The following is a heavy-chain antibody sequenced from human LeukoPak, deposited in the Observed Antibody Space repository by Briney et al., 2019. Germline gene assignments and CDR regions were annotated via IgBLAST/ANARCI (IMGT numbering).Heavy chain of an antibody. CDR3: ARETRMVRGVIIGYNWFDP. J-gene: IGHJ5*02. V-gene: IGHV1-18*01. CDR2: ISAYNGNT. Sequence: ASVKVSCKASGYTVTSYGISWVRQAPGQGLEWMGWISAYNGNTNYAQKLQGRVTMTTDTSTSTAYMELRSLRSDDTAVYYCARETRMVRGVIIGYNWFDPWGEGTLVTVSS. CDR1: GYTVTSYG. D-gene: IGHD3-10*01.